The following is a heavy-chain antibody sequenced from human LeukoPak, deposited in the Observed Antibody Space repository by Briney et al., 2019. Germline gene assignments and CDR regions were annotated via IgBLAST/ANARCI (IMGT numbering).Heavy chain of an antibody. CDR3: ARRSGSGRIYHFDY. Sequence: PSETLSLTCTVSGGSISSSTYYWGWIRQPPGKGLEWIGGIYYSGSTYYNPSLKSRVTISVDTSKNQFSLKMSSVTATDTAVYYCARRSGSGRIYHFDYWGQGTLVTVSS. D-gene: IGHD3-10*01. CDR2: IYYSGST. J-gene: IGHJ4*02. CDR1: GGSISSSTYY. V-gene: IGHV4-39*01.